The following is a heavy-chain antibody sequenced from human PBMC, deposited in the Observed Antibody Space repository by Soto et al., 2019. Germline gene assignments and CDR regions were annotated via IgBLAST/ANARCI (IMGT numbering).Heavy chain of an antibody. J-gene: IGHJ4*02. CDR2: VSSDGRNE. V-gene: IGHV3-30*04. CDR1: GFTFSNDG. CDR3: ARGGTPYFDC. Sequence: LRLSCVASGFTFSNDGMLWVRQAPGKGLEWVATVSSDGRNEHYADSVKGRFTVSRDNSRNTLYLQMDSLRDEDTAVYYCARGGTPYFDCWGQGTLVTVSS. D-gene: IGHD1-1*01.